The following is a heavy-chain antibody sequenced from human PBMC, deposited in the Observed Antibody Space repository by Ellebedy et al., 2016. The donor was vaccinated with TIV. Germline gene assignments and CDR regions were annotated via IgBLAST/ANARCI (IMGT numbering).Heavy chain of an antibody. D-gene: IGHD6-13*01. CDR1: GGSISSYY. CDR3: ARDRLKYSSSFDLFDP. J-gene: IGHJ5*02. V-gene: IGHV4-59*12. Sequence: MPSETLSLTCTVSGGSISSYYWSWIRQPPGKGLEWIGYIYYSGSTNHNPSLKSRVTISVDTSKNQFSLRLSSVTAADTAVYYCARDRLKYSSSFDLFDPWGQGTLVTVSS. CDR2: IYYSGST.